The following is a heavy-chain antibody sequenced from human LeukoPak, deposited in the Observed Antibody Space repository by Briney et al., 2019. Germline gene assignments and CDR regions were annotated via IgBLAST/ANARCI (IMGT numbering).Heavy chain of an antibody. V-gene: IGHV3-30-3*01. D-gene: IGHD3-3*01. CDR1: GFTFSSYA. J-gene: IGHJ6*02. CDR2: ISYDGSNK. Sequence: GRSVRLSCAASGFTFSSYAMHWVRQAPGKGLEWVAVISYDGSNKYYADSGKGRFTISRDNSKSTLYMLMNSLGAEDTAVYYCARDRAALDFWSGYYRPHYYGMDVWAQGTTVTVSS. CDR3: ARDRAALDFWSGYYRPHYYGMDV.